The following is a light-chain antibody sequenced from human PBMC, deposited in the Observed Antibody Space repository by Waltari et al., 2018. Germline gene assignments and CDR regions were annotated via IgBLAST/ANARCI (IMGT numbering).Light chain of an antibody. Sequence: DIVMTQSPDSLAVSLGERATIHCQSSQNILSSSNNMNFLAWYQQKPGQPPKLLISWASTRESGAPDRFSGSGSGTDFTLTISSLQAEDVAVYYCQQYYSAPITFGQGTRLEIK. V-gene: IGKV4-1*01. CDR3: QQYYSAPIT. CDR1: QNILSSSNNMNF. CDR2: WAS. J-gene: IGKJ5*01.